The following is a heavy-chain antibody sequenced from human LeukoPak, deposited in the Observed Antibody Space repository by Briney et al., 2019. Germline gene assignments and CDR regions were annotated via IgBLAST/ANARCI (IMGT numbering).Heavy chain of an antibody. Sequence: ASVKVSCKASGYTFTGYYIHWVRQAPGQGLEWMGWINPNGGGTNYAQKFQGRVTMTRDTSISTAYMELSRLRSDDTAVYYCARVRLLWFGELLALDYWGQGTLVTVSS. V-gene: IGHV1-2*02. J-gene: IGHJ4*02. CDR3: ARVRLLWFGELLALDY. D-gene: IGHD3-10*01. CDR2: INPNGGGT. CDR1: GYTFTGYY.